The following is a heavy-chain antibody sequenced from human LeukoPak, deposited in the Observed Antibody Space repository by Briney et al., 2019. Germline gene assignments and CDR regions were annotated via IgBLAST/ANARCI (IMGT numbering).Heavy chain of an antibody. Sequence: SGRSLRLSCAASGFTFSSYGMHWVRQAPGKGLEWVAVISYDGSNKYYADSVKGRFTISRDNSKNTLYLQMNSLRAEGTAVYYCAKEEGTTIFGVVIKDYYYYYGMDVWGQGTTVTVSS. J-gene: IGHJ6*02. V-gene: IGHV3-30*18. CDR2: ISYDGSNK. CDR3: AKEEGTTIFGVVIKDYYYYYGMDV. D-gene: IGHD3-3*01. CDR1: GFTFSSYG.